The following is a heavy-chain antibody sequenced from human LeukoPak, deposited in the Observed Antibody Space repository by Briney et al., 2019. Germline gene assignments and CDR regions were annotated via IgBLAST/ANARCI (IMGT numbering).Heavy chain of an antibody. CDR1: GGSISSYY. CDR2: IYTSGST. CDR3: ARAALDYDFWSGSLYYFDY. D-gene: IGHD3-3*01. V-gene: IGHV4-4*07. J-gene: IGHJ4*02. Sequence: PSETLSLTCTVSGGSISSYYWSWIRQPAGKGLEWIGRIYTSGSTNYNPSLKSRVTISVDTSKNQFSLKLSSVTAADTAVYYCARAALDYDFWSGSLYYFDYWGQGTLVTVSS.